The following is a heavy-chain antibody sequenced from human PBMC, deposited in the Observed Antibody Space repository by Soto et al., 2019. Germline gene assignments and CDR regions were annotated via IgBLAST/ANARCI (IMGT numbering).Heavy chain of an antibody. Sequence: GASVKVSCKASGYTFTSYGISWVRQAPGQGLEWMGWISAYNGNTNYAQKLKGRVTMTTDTSTSTANKEMRSLRSDDTAVYYCAREGGPPTGTTSYAFDMWGQGTMVTVSS. D-gene: IGHD1-1*01. CDR2: ISAYNGNT. J-gene: IGHJ3*02. CDR1: GYTFTSYG. V-gene: IGHV1-18*01. CDR3: AREGGPPTGTTSYAFDM.